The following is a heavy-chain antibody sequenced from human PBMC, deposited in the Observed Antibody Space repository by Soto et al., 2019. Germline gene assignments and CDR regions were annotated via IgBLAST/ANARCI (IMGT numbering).Heavy chain of an antibody. D-gene: IGHD4-17*01. V-gene: IGHV4-4*07. J-gene: IGHJ5*02. CDR2: VYATGAS. Sequence: SETLSLTCSVSGGSMSKFYWSWIRKTAGKGLEWMGRVYATGASDYNPSLRSRIAMSVDISKKTFSLRLRSVTAADTGVYYCVRDGSKTLRDCFDPWGQGILVT. CDR3: VRDGSKTLRDCFDP. CDR1: GGSMSKFY.